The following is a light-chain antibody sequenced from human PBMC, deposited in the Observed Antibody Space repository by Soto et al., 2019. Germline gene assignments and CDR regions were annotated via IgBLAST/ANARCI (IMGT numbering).Light chain of an antibody. Sequence: EIVMTQSPATLSVSPGERATLSCRASQSVSSNLAWYQQKPGQAPRLLIYGASTRDTGIPARFSGSASGTEFTLTISSLQSEDFAVYYCQQYNNWPRTFGEGTKVEIK. V-gene: IGKV3-15*01. J-gene: IGKJ1*01. CDR2: GAS. CDR1: QSVSSN. CDR3: QQYNNWPRT.